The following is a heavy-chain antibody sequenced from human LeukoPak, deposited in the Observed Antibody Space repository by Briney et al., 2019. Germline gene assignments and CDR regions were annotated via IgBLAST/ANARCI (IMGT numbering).Heavy chain of an antibody. D-gene: IGHD1-7*01. CDR3: ARGLAYNWNYARPLSQIYYFDY. J-gene: IGHJ4*02. CDR2: INHSGST. Sequence: SETLSLTCAVYGGSFSGYYWSWIRQPPGKGLEWIGEINHSGSTNYNPSLKSRVTISVDTSKNQFSLKLSSVTAADTAVYYCARGLAYNWNYARPLSQIYYFDYWGQGTLVTVSS. CDR1: GGSFSGYY. V-gene: IGHV4-34*01.